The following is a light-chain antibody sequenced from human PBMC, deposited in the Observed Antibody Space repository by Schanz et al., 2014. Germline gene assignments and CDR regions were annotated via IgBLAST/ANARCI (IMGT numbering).Light chain of an antibody. CDR1: QTISNN. Sequence: EVVMTQSPDTLSVSPGERATLSCRASQTISNNLAWYQQKPGQAPRLLIYTASSRATGIPDRFSGSGSGTDFTLTISRLEPEDFAVYYCQHYSMSPLFGQGTKVEIK. CDR2: TAS. V-gene: IGKV3-20*01. CDR3: QHYSMSPL. J-gene: IGKJ1*01.